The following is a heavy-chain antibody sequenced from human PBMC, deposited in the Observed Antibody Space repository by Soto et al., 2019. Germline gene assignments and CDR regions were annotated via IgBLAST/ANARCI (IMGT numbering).Heavy chain of an antibody. Sequence: QVQLQESGPGLVKPSQTLSLTCPVSGGSISSVDYYWSWIRQHPGKGLEWIGYVRYGGRTYYEPSLKRRVTISVDTSKKAIALNLRSVTAADTAVYYCARNSHLGDLSLGYWGQGTLVTVSS. D-gene: IGHD3-16*02. J-gene: IGHJ4*02. V-gene: IGHV4-31*03. CDR2: VRYGGRT. CDR3: ARNSHLGDLSLGY. CDR1: GGSISSVDYY.